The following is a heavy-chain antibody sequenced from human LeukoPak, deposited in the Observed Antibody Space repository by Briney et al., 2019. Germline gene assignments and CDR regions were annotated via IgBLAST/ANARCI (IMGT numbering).Heavy chain of an antibody. CDR3: ARDARFGELLH. CDR2: LFYSGGS. Sequence: AQTLSLTCTVSGASISSGDYYWSWIRQSPGKGLGWIGYLFYSGGSYYNPSVRSRVTISVDTSKNQFSLSMTSVPAADTAVYFCARDARFGELLHWGQGALVTVSS. CDR1: GASISSGDYY. J-gene: IGHJ4*02. V-gene: IGHV4-30-4*01. D-gene: IGHD3-10*01.